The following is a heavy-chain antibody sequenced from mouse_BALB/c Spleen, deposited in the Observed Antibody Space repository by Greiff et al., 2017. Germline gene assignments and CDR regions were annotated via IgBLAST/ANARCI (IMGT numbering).Heavy chain of an antibody. J-gene: IGHJ3*01. D-gene: IGHD2-4*01. Sequence: EVKLVESGPELVKPGASVKMSCKASGYTFTSYVMHWVKQKPGQGLEWIGYINPYNDGTKYNEKFKGKATLTSDKSSSTAYMELSSLTSEDSAVYYCARGESTMIPWFAYWGQGTLVTVSA. CDR2: INPYNDGT. CDR3: ARGESTMIPWFAY. CDR1: GYTFTSYV. V-gene: IGHV1-14*01.